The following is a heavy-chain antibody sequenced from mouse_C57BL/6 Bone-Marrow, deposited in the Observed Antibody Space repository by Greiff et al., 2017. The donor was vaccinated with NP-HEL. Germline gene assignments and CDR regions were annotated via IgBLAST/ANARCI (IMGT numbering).Heavy chain of an antibody. J-gene: IGHJ3*01. Sequence: EVMLVESGGGLVQPKGSLKLSCAASGFSFNTYAMNWVRQAPGKGLEWVARIRSKSNNYATYYADSVKDRFTISRDDSESMLYLQMNNLKTEDTAMYYCVRHDYYGSLWFAYWGQGTLVTVSA. CDR1: GFSFNTYA. D-gene: IGHD1-1*01. CDR2: IRSKSNNYAT. V-gene: IGHV10-1*01. CDR3: VRHDYYGSLWFAY.